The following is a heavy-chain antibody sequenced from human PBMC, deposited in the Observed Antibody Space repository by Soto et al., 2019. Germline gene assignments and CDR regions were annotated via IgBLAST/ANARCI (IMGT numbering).Heavy chain of an antibody. Sequence: PSETLSLTCTVSGGSISSYYWSWIRQPPGKGLEWIGYIYYSGTTNYNPSLESRVTISMDTSKNQFSLKLTSVTAADTAVYYCARVLSSYSSSWYYFDSWGQGTLVTVSS. J-gene: IGHJ4*02. CDR2: IYYSGTT. CDR3: ARVLSSYSSSWYYFDS. CDR1: GGSISSYY. D-gene: IGHD6-13*01. V-gene: IGHV4-59*01.